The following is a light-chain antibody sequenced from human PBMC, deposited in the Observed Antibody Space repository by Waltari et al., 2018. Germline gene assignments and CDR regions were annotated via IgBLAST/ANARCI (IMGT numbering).Light chain of an antibody. CDR1: SSDVGPYNL. J-gene: IGLJ3*02. CDR2: ETT. CDR3: CSYGGYNTPWV. V-gene: IGLV2-23*01. Sequence: QSALTQPASVSGSPGQSITLSCTGTSSDVGPYNLVSWYQQHPGQAPKLIIYETTERPSGVSNRFSGSKSGNTASLAVSGLQTEDEAEYYCCSYGGYNTPWVFGGGTKLTVL.